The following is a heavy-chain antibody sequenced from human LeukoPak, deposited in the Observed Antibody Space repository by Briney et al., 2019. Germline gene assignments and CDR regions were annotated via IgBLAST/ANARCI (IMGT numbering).Heavy chain of an antibody. V-gene: IGHV1-18*01. CDR1: GYTFTSYG. J-gene: IGHJ5*02. CDR2: ISAYNGNT. CDR3: ARALGEAVAPHWFDP. Sequence: GASVKVSCKASGYTFTSYGISWVRQAPGQGLEWMGWISAYNGNTNYAQKLQGRVTMTTDTSTSTAYMELRSLRSDDTAVYYCARALGEAVAPHWFDPWGQGTLVTVSS. D-gene: IGHD6-19*01.